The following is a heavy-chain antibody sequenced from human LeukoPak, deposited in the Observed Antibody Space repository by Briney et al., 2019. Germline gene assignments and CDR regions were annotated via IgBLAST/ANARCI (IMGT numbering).Heavy chain of an antibody. CDR2: INHSGST. Sequence: SETLSLTCAVDGGSFSGYYWSWIRQPPGKGLEWIGEINHSGSTNYNPSLKSRVTISVDTSKNQFSLKLSSVTAADTAVYYCERNAGLYRRYLDYWGQGTLVTVSS. V-gene: IGHV4-34*01. CDR1: GGSFSGYY. J-gene: IGHJ4*02. D-gene: IGHD3-16*02. CDR3: ERNAGLYRRYLDY.